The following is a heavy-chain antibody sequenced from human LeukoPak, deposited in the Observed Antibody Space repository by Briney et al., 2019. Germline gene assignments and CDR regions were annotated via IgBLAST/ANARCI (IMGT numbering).Heavy chain of an antibody. CDR2: ISNGKT. CDR3: VREAGYCAPVCVKTNWFDP. V-gene: IGHV3-23*01. J-gene: IGHJ5*02. D-gene: IGHD2-15*01. Sequence: GGSLRLSCAASGFPFSSHAMSRVRQPPGKGLEWVAAISNGKTYYADSVRGRFAISRDDSTNTVYLHMNSLRDEDTALYHCVREAGYCAPVCVKTNWFDPWGQGTLVTVSS. CDR1: GFPFSSHA.